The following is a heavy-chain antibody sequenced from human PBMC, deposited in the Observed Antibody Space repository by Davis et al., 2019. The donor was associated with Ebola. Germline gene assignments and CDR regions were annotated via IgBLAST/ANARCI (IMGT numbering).Heavy chain of an antibody. CDR2: ISGSGGST. Sequence: PGGSLRLSCAASGFTFSSYAMSWVRQAPGKGLEWVSAISGSGGSTYYADSVKGRFTISRDNSKNTLYLQMNSLRAEDTAVYYCAKGGFPDAIITQNCFDPWGQGTLVTVSS. V-gene: IGHV3-23*01. J-gene: IGHJ5*02. CDR3: AKGGFPDAIITQNCFDP. CDR1: GFTFSSYA. D-gene: IGHD2-2*01.